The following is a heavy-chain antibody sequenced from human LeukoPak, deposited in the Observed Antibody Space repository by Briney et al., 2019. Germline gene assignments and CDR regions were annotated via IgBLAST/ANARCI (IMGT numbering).Heavy chain of an antibody. D-gene: IGHD5-24*01. CDR1: GGSISSANMY. CDR2: ISYSGST. CDR3: ARVDMATIFDY. V-gene: IGHV4-30-4*01. Sequence: SQTLSLTCNVSGGSISSANMYWSWIRQPPGKGLEWIGYISYSGSTYYNASLKSRVTISFDTSNNRFSLKLTSMTAADTAIYFCARVDMATIFDYWGQGALVAVSS. J-gene: IGHJ4*02.